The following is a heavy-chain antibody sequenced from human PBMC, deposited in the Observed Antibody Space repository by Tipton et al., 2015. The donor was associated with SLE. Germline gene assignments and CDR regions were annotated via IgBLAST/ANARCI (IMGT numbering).Heavy chain of an antibody. Sequence: TLPLTCTFSGGSISSHYWSWIRQPPGKGLEWIGYMYYSGSTDYNPSLKSRVTMSIDTSRNEISLKLSFVTAADTALYYCAKRGVVGATRWFDPWGQGTLVTVSS. CDR3: AKRGVVGATRWFDP. D-gene: IGHD1-26*01. CDR1: GGSISSHY. J-gene: IGHJ5*02. CDR2: MYYSGST. V-gene: IGHV4-59*08.